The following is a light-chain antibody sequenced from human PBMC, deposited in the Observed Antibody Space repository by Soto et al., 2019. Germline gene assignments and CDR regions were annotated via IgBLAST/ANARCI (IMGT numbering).Light chain of an antibody. V-gene: IGLV4-60*02. Sequence: QSVLTQSSSASASLGSSVKLTCTLSSGHSSDTIAWHQQQPGKAPRYLMKLEGSGSYNKGSGVPDRFSGSSSGADRYLTISNLQFEDEADYYCETWDSNTHVFGTGTKLTVL. CDR1: SGHSSDT. CDR2: LEGSGSY. J-gene: IGLJ1*01. CDR3: ETWDSNTHV.